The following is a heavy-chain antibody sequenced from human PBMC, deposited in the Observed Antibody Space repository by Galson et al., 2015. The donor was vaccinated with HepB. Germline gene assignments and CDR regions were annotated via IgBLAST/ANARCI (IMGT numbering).Heavy chain of an antibody. D-gene: IGHD4-23*01. CDR3: AKGSSMTVVTPFDY. CDR2: ISAYNGNT. J-gene: IGHJ4*02. CDR1: GYTFTSYG. Sequence: SVKVSCKASGYTFTSYGISWVRQAPGQGLEWMGWISAYNGNTNYAQKLQGRVTTTTDTSTSTAYMELRSLRSDDTAVYYCAKGSSMTVVTPFDYWGQGTLVTVSS. V-gene: IGHV1-18*04.